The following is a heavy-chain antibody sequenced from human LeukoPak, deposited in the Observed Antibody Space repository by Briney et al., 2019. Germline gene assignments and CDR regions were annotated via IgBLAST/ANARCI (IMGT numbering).Heavy chain of an antibody. Sequence: PSETLSLTCTVSGDSISNHYWSWIRQPPGKGLVWIGYIFYSGNTHYNPSLKSRVTMSVDTSKNQFSLRLSSVPPADTAVYYCARDRGEGIVGTFDYWGQGTLVTVSS. CDR1: GDSISNHY. J-gene: IGHJ4*02. V-gene: IGHV4-59*11. CDR2: IFYSGNT. CDR3: ARDRGEGIVGTFDY. D-gene: IGHD1-26*01.